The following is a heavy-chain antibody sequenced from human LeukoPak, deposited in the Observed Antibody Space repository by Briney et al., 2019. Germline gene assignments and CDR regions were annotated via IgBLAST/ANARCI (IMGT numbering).Heavy chain of an antibody. J-gene: IGHJ4*02. V-gene: IGHV3-23*01. CDR1: GFTFSTFA. Sequence: GGSLRLSCAASGFTFSTFAMSWVRQDPGRGLEWVSSITGAGSTTYYPESVKGRFTISRDNSKNTLYLQMNSLRAEATAVYYCANDRHGAYFDYWGQGPLVPVSS. CDR3: ANDRHGAYFDY. CDR2: ITGAGSTT. D-gene: IGHD4-17*01.